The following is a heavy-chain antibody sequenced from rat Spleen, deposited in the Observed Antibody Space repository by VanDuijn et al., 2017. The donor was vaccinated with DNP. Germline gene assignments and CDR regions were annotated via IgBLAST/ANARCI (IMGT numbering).Heavy chain of an antibody. Sequence: EVQLVESGGGLVQPGRSLKLSCAASGFTFSDYYMAWVRQAPTKGLEWVAAISYDGGSSYYRDSVKGRFTISRDNAKSSLYLQMDSLRSEDTATYYCATITGSYYFDYWGQGVMVTVSS. J-gene: IGHJ2*01. CDR3: ATITGSYYFDY. V-gene: IGHV5-20*01. D-gene: IGHD5-1*01. CDR2: ISYDGGSS. CDR1: GFTFSDYY.